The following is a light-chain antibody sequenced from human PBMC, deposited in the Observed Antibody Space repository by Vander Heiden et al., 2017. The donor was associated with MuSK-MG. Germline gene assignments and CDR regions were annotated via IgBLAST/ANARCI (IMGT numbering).Light chain of an antibody. CDR2: DVS. V-gene: IGLV2-14*03. Sequence: QSARTQPASVSVSPGQAIPIPCTGTISHLVGYNYVSWYQQHPGKAPKLMIYDVSNRPSGVSNRFSGSKSGNTASLTISGLQAEDEADYYCSSYTSSSANWVFGGGTKLTVL. CDR3: SSYTSSSANWV. J-gene: IGLJ3*02. CDR1: ISHLVGYNY.